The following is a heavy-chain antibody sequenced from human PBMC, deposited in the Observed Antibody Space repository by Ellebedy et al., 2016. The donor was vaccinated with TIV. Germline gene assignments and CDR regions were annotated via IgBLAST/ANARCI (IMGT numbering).Heavy chain of an antibody. D-gene: IGHD1-26*01. CDR2: IYHSGST. CDR3: ATEGSIVGATHNWFDP. Sequence: SETLSLTXAVSGGSISSGGSSWSWIRQPPGKGLEWIGYIYHSGSTYYNPSLKSRVTISVDRSKNQFSLKLSSVTAADTAVYYCATEGSIVGATHNWFDPWGQGTLVTVSS. CDR1: GGSISSGGSS. V-gene: IGHV4-30-2*01. J-gene: IGHJ5*02.